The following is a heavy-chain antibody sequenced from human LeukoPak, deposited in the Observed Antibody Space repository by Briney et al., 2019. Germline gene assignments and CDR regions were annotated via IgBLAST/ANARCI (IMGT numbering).Heavy chain of an antibody. CDR1: GFTFDDYA. Sequence: GRSLRLSCAASGFTFDDYAMHWVRQAPGKGLEWVSGISWNSGSIGYADSVKGRFTISRDNAKNSLYLQMNSLRAGDTALYYCAKDIAAAGLDYWGQGTLVTVSS. J-gene: IGHJ4*02. V-gene: IGHV3-9*01. CDR3: AKDIAAAGLDY. D-gene: IGHD6-13*01. CDR2: ISWNSGSI.